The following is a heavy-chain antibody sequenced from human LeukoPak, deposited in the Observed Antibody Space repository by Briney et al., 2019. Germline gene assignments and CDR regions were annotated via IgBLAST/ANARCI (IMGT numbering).Heavy chain of an antibody. D-gene: IGHD3-10*01. J-gene: IGHJ4*02. V-gene: IGHV1-46*01. Sequence: ASVKVSCKASGYTLTSYYMHWVRQAPGQGLEWMGIINPSGGSTSYAQKFRGRVTMTRDTSTSTVYMELNSLRSEDTAVYYCARGRLPYYYGSGSYYNEGVPGDYWGQGTLVTVSS. CDR1: GYTLTSYY. CDR3: ARGRLPYYYGSGSYYNEGVPGDY. CDR2: INPSGGST.